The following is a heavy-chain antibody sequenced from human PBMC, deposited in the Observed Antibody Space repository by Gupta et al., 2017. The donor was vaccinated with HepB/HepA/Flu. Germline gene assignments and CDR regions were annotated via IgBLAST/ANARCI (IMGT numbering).Heavy chain of an antibody. Sequence: QVQLQESGPGLVKPSQTLSLTCTVSGGSISSGGYYWSWIRQHPGKGLEWIGYIYYSGSTYYNPSLKSRVTISVDTSKNQFSLKLSSVTAADTAVYYCARGGTYDSSGYYYYYYGMDVWGQGTTVTVSS. CDR2: IYYSGST. CDR3: ARGGTYDSSGYYYYYYGMDV. CDR1: GGSISSGGYY. D-gene: IGHD3-22*01. V-gene: IGHV4-31*03. J-gene: IGHJ6*02.